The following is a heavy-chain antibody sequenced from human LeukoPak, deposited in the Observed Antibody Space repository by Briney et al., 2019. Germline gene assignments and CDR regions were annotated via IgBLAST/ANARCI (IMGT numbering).Heavy chain of an antibody. CDR1: GFAFSKYA. J-gene: IGHJ4*02. V-gene: IGHV3-23*01. Sequence: GGSLRLPCAASGFAFSKYAMSWVRQAPGKGLEWVSAISGSGGSKYYADSVKGRFTISRDNSKNTLYVQMNSLRAEDTATYYCAKGTTYYDILTGYGYPYYFDYWGQGTLVTVSS. D-gene: IGHD3-9*01. CDR3: AKGTTYYDILTGYGYPYYFDY. CDR2: ISGSGGSK.